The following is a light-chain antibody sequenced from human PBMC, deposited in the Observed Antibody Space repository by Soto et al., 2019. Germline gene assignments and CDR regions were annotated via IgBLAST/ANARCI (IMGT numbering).Light chain of an antibody. CDR1: SSNLGSNY. J-gene: IGLJ1*01. V-gene: IGLV1-47*02. CDR3: CSFAGSSINV. CDR2: NNN. Sequence: QSVLTQPPSASGTPGQRITISCSGSSSNLGSNYVFWYQQLPGAAPKLLIYNNNQRPSGVPDRFSGSKSGNTASLTISGLQAEDEADYYCCSFAGSSINVFGTGIKLTVL.